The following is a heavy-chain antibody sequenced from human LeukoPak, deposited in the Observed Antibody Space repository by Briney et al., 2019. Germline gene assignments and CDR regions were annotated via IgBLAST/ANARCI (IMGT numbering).Heavy chain of an antibody. V-gene: IGHV4-34*01. D-gene: IGHD4-17*01. CDR1: GGSFSGYY. J-gene: IGHJ4*02. CDR2: INHSGST. CDR3: ARDPDGDLNY. Sequence: PSETLSLTCAVYGGSFSGYYWSWIRQPPGKGLEWIGEINHSGSTNYNPSLKSRVTISVDKSKNQFSLKLSSVTAADTAVYYCARDPDGDLNYWGQGTLVTVSS.